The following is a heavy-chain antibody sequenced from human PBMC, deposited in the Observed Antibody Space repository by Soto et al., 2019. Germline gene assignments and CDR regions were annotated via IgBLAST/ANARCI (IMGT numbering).Heavy chain of an antibody. Sequence: PSETLSLTCSVSGDSISNLDYFWAWIRQPPGQALEYIGYIYKSATTYYNPSFESRVAISVDTSKSQFSLNVTSVTAADTAVYFCARGRYCLTGRCFPNWFDSWGQGALATVSS. J-gene: IGHJ5*01. D-gene: IGHD7-27*01. CDR3: ARGRYCLTGRCFPNWFDS. CDR1: GDSISNLDYF. CDR2: IYKSATT. V-gene: IGHV4-30-4*01.